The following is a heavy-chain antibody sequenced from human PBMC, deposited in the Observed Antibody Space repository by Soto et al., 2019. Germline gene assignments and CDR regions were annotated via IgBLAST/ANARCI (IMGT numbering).Heavy chain of an antibody. J-gene: IGHJ2*01. V-gene: IGHV4-59*08. CDR1: GGSISGYY. CDR2: IHYSGNT. D-gene: IGHD2-15*01. Sequence: KASETLSLTCTVSGGSISGYYWTWIRRPPGKGLEYIGYIHYSGNTNYNPSLESRVTISVDTSKNHFSLNLRSVTAADTAVYYCARRYHGGHHWYFDVWGRGTLIT. CDR3: ARRYHGGHHWYFDV.